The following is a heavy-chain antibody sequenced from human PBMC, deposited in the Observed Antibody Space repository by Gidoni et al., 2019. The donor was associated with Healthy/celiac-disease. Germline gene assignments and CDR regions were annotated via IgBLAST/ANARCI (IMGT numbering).Heavy chain of an antibody. CDR1: GDTFTGYY. Sequence: QVQLVQSGAEVKKPGASVKVSCKAYGDTFTGYYMHWVRQAPGQGLEWIGWINLNSGGTNYAQKFQGRVTMTRDTSISTAYMELSRLRSDDTAVYYCARGPSYYFDYWGQGTLVTVSS. J-gene: IGHJ4*02. CDR3: ARGPSYYFDY. V-gene: IGHV1-2*02. D-gene: IGHD6-6*01. CDR2: INLNSGGT.